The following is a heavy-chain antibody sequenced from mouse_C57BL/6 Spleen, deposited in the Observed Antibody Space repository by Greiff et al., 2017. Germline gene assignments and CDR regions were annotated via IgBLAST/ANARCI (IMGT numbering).Heavy chain of an antibody. V-gene: IGHV14-3*01. D-gene: IGHD1-1*01. CDR3: ATFITTVVAPDY. J-gene: IGHJ2*01. CDR2: IDPANGNT. Sequence: EVQLQQSVAELVRPGASVKLSCTASGFNIKNTYMPWVKQRPEQGLEWIGRIDPANGNTKYAPKFQGKATITADTSSNTAYLQLSSLTSEDTAIYYCATFITTVVAPDYWGQGTTLTVSA. CDR1: GFNIKNTY.